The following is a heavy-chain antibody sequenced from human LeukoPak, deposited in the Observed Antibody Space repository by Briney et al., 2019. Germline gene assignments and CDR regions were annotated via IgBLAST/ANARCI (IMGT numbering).Heavy chain of an antibody. CDR3: ARGHLWFGEFRSPYGMDV. D-gene: IGHD3-10*01. V-gene: IGHV1-46*01. J-gene: IGHJ6*02. CDR2: INPSGGST. CDR1: GYTFTSYY. Sequence: ASVKVSCKASGYTFTSYYMHWVRQAPGQGLEWMGIINPSGGSTSYAKKFQSRVTMTRDTSTSTVYMELSSLRYEDTAVYYCARGHLWFGEFRSPYGMDVWGQGTTVTVSS.